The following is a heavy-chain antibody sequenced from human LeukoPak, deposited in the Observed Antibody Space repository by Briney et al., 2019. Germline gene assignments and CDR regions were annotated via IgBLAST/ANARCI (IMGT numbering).Heavy chain of an antibody. CDR2: MYFNSGAT. CDR3: AREGSSGQDWYAFDV. Sequence: ASVRVSCKASGFFFTGYYVQWLRQAPGQGLEWVGWMYFNSGATRYAPKFQDRVTMTRDTSISTAYMELSSLRADDTAMYFCAREGSSGQDWYAFDVRGQETMVTVSS. J-gene: IGHJ3*01. CDR1: GFFFTGYY. V-gene: IGHV1-2*02. D-gene: IGHD5-12*01.